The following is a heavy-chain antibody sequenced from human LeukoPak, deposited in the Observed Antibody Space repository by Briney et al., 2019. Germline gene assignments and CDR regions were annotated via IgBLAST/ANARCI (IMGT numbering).Heavy chain of an antibody. CDR1: GYTFTSYD. Sequence: GASVKVSCKASGYTFTSYDINWVRQATGQGLEWMGWMNPNSGNTGYAQKFQGRVTITRNTSISTAYTELSSLRSEDTAVYYCARVIKDVEDGYNWSPNWFDPWGQGTLVTVSS. CDR3: ARVIKDVEDGYNWSPNWFDP. J-gene: IGHJ5*02. V-gene: IGHV1-8*03. CDR2: MNPNSGNT. D-gene: IGHD5-24*01.